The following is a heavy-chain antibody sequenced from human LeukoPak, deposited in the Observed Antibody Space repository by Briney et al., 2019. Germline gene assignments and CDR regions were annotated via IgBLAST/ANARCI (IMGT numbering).Heavy chain of an antibody. CDR3: AKEGRLLWFEDLSDYYYMDV. Sequence: DPGGSLRLSCVASGFTFSSYAMSWVRQAPGKGLEWVSTISGSGGSTYYADSVKGRFTISRDNSKNTLYLQMNSLRAEDTAVYYCAKEGRLLWFEDLSDYYYMDVWGKGTTVAISS. V-gene: IGHV3-23*01. CDR1: GFTFSSYA. J-gene: IGHJ6*03. CDR2: ISGSGGST. D-gene: IGHD3-10*01.